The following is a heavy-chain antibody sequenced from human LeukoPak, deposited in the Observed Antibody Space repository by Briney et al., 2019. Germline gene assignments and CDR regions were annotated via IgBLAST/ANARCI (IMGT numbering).Heavy chain of an antibody. J-gene: IGHJ3*01. CDR2: ITVNGGGI. Sequence: GGSLRLSCAPSGFTINIYAMTWVRQAPGKGLERVSSITVNGGGISYADSVKGRFTISRDNSKNTLYLQMNSLRAEDTAVYYCAKDPNGDYVGAFDGWDQGTRVTVSS. D-gene: IGHD4-17*01. CDR3: AKDPNGDYVGAFDG. CDR1: GFTINIYA. V-gene: IGHV3-23*01.